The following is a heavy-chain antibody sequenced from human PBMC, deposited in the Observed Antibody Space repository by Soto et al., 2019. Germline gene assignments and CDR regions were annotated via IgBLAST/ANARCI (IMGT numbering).Heavy chain of an antibody. J-gene: IGHJ5*02. Sequence: PGESLKISCRTSGYKFTSSWIAWVRQMPGKGLEWMGIIFPSDSDTRYSPSFQGRVTISADRSTSTAFLQWASLKASDTAVYFCARKDKSGYFNWFDPWGQGTLVTVSS. CDR3: ARKDKSGYFNWFDP. CDR1: GYKFTSSW. V-gene: IGHV5-51*01. D-gene: IGHD3-22*01. CDR2: IFPSDSDT.